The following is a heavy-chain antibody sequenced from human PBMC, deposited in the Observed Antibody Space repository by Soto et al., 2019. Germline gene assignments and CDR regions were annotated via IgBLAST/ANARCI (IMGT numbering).Heavy chain of an antibody. CDR1: GYTFTSYG. D-gene: IGHD6-13*01. V-gene: IGHV1-18*01. Sequence: ASVKVSCKASGYTFTSYGISWVRQAPGQGLEWMGWISAYNGNTNYAQKLQGRVTMTTDTSTSTAYMELSSLRSEDTAVYYCAAGTPRIAAAGIHYYYYMDVWGKGTTVTVSS. CDR3: AAGTPRIAAAGIHYYYYMDV. CDR2: ISAYNGNT. J-gene: IGHJ6*03.